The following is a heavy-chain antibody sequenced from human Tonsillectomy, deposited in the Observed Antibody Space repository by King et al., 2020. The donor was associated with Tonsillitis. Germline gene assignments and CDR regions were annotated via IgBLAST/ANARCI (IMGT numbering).Heavy chain of an antibody. V-gene: IGHV5-51*03. CDR3: ARLTENWSFEY. CDR2: IHPRDSDT. D-gene: IGHD1-1*01. CDR1: GYSFSDYW. J-gene: IGHJ4*02. Sequence: VQLVQSGADVKKPGESLKISCKGSGYSFSDYWIGWVRQMPGKGLEWMGNIHPRDSDTTYSPSFQGQVTISADESINTAFVQWSSLKATDTAIYYCARLTENWSFEYWGQGTLVTVSS.